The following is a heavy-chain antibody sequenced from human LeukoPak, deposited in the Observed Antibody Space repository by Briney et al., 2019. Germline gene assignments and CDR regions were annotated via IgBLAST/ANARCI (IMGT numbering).Heavy chain of an antibody. V-gene: IGHV4-4*07. Sequence: SETLSLTCTVSGGSISSYYWSWIRQPAGKGLEWIGRIYTSGSTNYNPSLKGRVTMSVDTSKNQFSLKLSSVTAADTAVYYCARWGGDGSGRYYMDVWGKGTTVTISS. CDR3: ARWGGDGSGRYYMDV. CDR1: GGSISSYY. CDR2: IYTSGST. J-gene: IGHJ6*03. D-gene: IGHD3-10*01.